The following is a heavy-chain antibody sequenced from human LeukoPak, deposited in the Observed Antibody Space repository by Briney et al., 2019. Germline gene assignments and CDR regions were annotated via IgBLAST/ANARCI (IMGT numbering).Heavy chain of an antibody. CDR1: GGSFSGYY. D-gene: IGHD2-2*01. V-gene: IGHV4-34*01. Sequence: KPSETLSLTCAVYGGSFSGYYWSWIRQPPGKGLEWIGEINHSGSTNYNPSLKSRVTISVDTSKKQFSLKLSSVTAADTAVYYCARDALDAFDIWGQGTMVTVSS. CDR2: INHSGST. J-gene: IGHJ3*02. CDR3: ARDALDAFDI.